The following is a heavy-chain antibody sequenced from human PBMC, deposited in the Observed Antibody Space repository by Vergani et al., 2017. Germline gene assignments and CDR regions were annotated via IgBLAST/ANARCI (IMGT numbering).Heavy chain of an antibody. CDR2: IDWDDDK. Sequence: QVTLRESGPALVKPTQTLTLTCTFSGFSLSTSGMCVSWIRQPPGKALEWLARIDWDDDKYYSTSLKTRLTISKDTSKNQMVLTMTNMDPVDTATYYCARTHYPENWFDAWGQGTLVTVSS. CDR1: GFSLSTSGMC. CDR3: ARTHYPENWFDA. D-gene: IGHD1-26*01. V-gene: IGHV2-70*15. J-gene: IGHJ5*02.